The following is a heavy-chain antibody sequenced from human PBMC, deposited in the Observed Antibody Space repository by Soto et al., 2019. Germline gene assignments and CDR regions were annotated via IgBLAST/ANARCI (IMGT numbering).Heavy chain of an antibody. D-gene: IGHD1-1*01. CDR2: IRSKANSYAT. CDR3: TRSNWNAYDY. Sequence: GGSLRLSCAASEFTFSGSAMHWVRQASGKGLEWVGRIRSKANSYATAYAASVKGRFTISRDDSKNTAYLQMNSLKTEDTAVYYCTRSNWNAYDYWGQGTLVTVSS. CDR1: EFTFSGSA. J-gene: IGHJ4*02. V-gene: IGHV3-73*01.